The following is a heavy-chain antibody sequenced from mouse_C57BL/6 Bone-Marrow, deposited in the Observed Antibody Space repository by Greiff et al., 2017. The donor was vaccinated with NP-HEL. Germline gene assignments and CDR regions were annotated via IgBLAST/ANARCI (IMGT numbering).Heavy chain of an antibody. V-gene: IGHV1-82*01. CDR3: ERRDYDGSSYEFAY. CDR2: IYPGDGDT. J-gene: IGHJ3*01. D-gene: IGHD1-1*01. Sequence: QVQLQQSGPELVKPGASVKISCKASGYAFSSSWMNWVKQRPGKGLEWIGRIYPGDGDTNYNGKFKGKATLTADKSSSTAYMQLSSLTSEDSAVYFGERRDYDGSSYEFAYWGQGTLVTVSA. CDR1: GYAFSSSW.